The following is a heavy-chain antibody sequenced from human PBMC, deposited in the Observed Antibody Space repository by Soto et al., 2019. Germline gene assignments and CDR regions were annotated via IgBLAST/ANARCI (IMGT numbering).Heavy chain of an antibody. J-gene: IGHJ6*02. Sequence: SETLSLTCTVSGGSISSSSYYWGWIRQPPGKGLEWIGSIYYSGSTYYNPSLKSRVTISVDTSKNQFSLKLSSVTAADTAVYYCARQVGIAAAGSLYYGMDVWGQGTTVTVSS. CDR1: GGSISSSSYY. CDR2: IYYSGST. D-gene: IGHD6-13*01. CDR3: ARQVGIAAAGSLYYGMDV. V-gene: IGHV4-39*01.